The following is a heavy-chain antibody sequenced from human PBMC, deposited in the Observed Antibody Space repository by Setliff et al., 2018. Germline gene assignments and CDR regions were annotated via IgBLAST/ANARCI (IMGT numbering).Heavy chain of an antibody. J-gene: IGHJ4*02. CDR2: IWDDGGNK. Sequence: PGGSLTLSCAASGFTFSAYGMHWVRQAPGKGLEWVAVIWDDGGNKYHADSVKGRFTISRDNSKNTLYLQMNSLRPEDTAVYYCARTCSGSGCYAGLESWGQGTPVTVSS. CDR3: ARTCSGSGCYAGLES. CDR1: GFTFSAYG. V-gene: IGHV3-33*08. D-gene: IGHD2-15*01.